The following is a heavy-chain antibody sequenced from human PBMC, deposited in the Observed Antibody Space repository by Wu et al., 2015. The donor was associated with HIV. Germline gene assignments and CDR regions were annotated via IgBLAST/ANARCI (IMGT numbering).Heavy chain of an antibody. CDR1: GGTFSSYA. Sequence: QVQLVQFGAEVKKPGSSVKVTCKASGGTFSSYAISWVRQAPGQGLEWMGRIIPIFGTANYAQKFQGRVTITADESTSTAYMELSSLRSEDTAVYYCARVEIGLRIQLGDAFDIWGQGTMVTVSS. V-gene: IGHV1-69*15. CDR2: IIPIFGTA. J-gene: IGHJ3*02. CDR3: ARVEIGLRIQLGDAFDI. D-gene: IGHD5-18*01.